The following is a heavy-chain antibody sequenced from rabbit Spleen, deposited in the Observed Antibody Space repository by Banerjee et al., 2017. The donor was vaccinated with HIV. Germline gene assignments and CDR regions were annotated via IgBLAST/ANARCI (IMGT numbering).Heavy chain of an antibody. CDR2: INVVTGKA. D-gene: IGHD1-1*01. J-gene: IGHJ4*01. CDR1: GFSFSNKAV. Sequence: QSLEESGGGLVKPEGCLKLSCTASGFSFSNKAVMCWVRQAPGKGLEWIACINVVTGKAVYANWAKGRFTFSKTSSTTVTLQMTSLTAADTATYFCGRGSSLTYSDLWGPGTLVT. CDR3: GRGSSLTYSDL. V-gene: IGHV1S40*01.